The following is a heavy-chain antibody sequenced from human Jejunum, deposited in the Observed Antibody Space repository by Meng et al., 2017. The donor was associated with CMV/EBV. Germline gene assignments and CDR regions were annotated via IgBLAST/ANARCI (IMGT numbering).Heavy chain of an antibody. CDR3: ARQTVVAGSYYGMDV. Sequence: GFAVSSISLSWVRRAPGKGLEWVSIIYSAGTAYYADSVRGRFTISRDNSKNALSLQMGSLRAEDTAVYYCARQTVVAGSYYGMDVWGQGTTVTVSS. J-gene: IGHJ6*02. CDR1: GFAVSSIS. CDR2: IYSAGTA. D-gene: IGHD2-2*01. V-gene: IGHV3-66*02.